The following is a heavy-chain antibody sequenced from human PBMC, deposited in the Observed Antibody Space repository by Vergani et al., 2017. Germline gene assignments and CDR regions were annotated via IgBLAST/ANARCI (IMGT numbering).Heavy chain of an antibody. D-gene: IGHD2-15*01. V-gene: IGHV4-59*08. CDR2: IYYSGST. CDR1: GGSISSYY. CDR3: AISRPYCTSGSCPAI. Sequence: QVQLQESGPGLVKPSETLSLTCTVSGGSISSYYWSWIRQPPGKGLEWIGYIYYSGSTNYNPSLKSRVTISVDTSKNQFSLKLNSVTVADTAVYYCAISRPYCTSGSCPAIWGQGTLVTVSS. J-gene: IGHJ4*02.